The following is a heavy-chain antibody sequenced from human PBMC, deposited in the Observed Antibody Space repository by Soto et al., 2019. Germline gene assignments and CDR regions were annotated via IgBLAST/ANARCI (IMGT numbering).Heavy chain of an antibody. CDR2: IKSKTDGGTT. CDR1: GFTFSNAW. V-gene: IGHV3-15*01. D-gene: IGHD5-12*01. Sequence: EVQLVESGGGLVKPGGSLRLSCAASGFTFSNAWMSWVRQAPGKGLEWVGRIKSKTDGGTTDYAAPVKGRFTISRDDSKNTLYLQMNSLKTGDTAVYYCTTGEPRIGATGTHYYYYYYYMDVWGKGTTVTVS. CDR3: TTGEPRIGATGTHYYYYYYYMDV. J-gene: IGHJ6*03.